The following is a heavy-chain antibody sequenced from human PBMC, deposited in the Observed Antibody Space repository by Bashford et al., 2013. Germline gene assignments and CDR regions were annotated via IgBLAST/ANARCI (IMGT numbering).Heavy chain of an antibody. CDR2: IYPGDSDT. CDR1: GYSFTNYW. CDR3: ARRRTLEAFDI. D-gene: IGHD1-14*01. J-gene: IGHJ3*02. Sequence: GESLKISCKASGYSFTNYWIVWVRQMPGKGLEWMGIIYPGDSDTRYSPSFQGQVTISGDKSTAYLQWSSLKASDTAMYYCARRRTLEAFDIWGQGTMVTVSS. V-gene: IGHV5-51*01.